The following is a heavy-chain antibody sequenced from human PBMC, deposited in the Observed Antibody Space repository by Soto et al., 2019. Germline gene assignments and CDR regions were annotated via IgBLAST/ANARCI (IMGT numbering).Heavy chain of an antibody. J-gene: IGHJ4*02. Sequence: PSETLSLTCTVSGGSIRSYYWGWIRQPPGKGLEWIGYIYYIGSTNYNPSLKSRVTISIDTSKNQFSLKVSSVTAADTAVYYCARDPGLRGGFDSWGQGTLVTVSS. CDR3: ARDPGLRGGFDS. D-gene: IGHD3-10*01. V-gene: IGHV4-59*01. CDR1: GGSIRSYY. CDR2: IYYIGST.